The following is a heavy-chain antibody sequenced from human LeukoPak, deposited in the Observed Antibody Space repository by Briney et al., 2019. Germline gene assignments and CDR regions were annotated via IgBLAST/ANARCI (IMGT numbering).Heavy chain of an antibody. CDR3: AKEGSYYYGSGSYSVY. Sequence: GGSLRLSCAASGFTFSSYAMSWVRQAPGKGLEWVSAISGSGGYTYYADSVKGRFTISRDNSKNTLYLQVNSLRAGDTAIYYCAKEGSYYYGSGSYSVYWGQGTLVTVSS. CDR1: GFTFSSYA. D-gene: IGHD3-10*01. V-gene: IGHV3-23*01. J-gene: IGHJ4*02. CDR2: ISGSGGYT.